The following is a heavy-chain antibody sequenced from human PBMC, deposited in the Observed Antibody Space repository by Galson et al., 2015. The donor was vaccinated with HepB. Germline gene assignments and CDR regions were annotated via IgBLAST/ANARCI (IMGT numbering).Heavy chain of an antibody. Sequence: SVQVSCKAAGFTLTSYDISWVRQAPGQGLEWMGGISAYTGHTNYAQKFQGRVTMTTDTSTSTAYMELRSLSSDDTAVYYCARDLHCWRGYYDYWGQGTLVTVSS. V-gene: IGHV1-18*04. CDR3: ARDLHCWRGYYDY. J-gene: IGHJ4*02. CDR2: ISAYTGHT. D-gene: IGHD3-3*02. CDR1: GFTLTSYD.